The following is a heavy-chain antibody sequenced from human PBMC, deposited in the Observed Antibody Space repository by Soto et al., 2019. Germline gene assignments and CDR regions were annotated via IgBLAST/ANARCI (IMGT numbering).Heavy chain of an antibody. CDR3: ARDLNRSGWYRAPPPGYFDY. CDR2: IKQDGSEK. CDR1: GFTFSSYW. Sequence: GGSLRLSCAASGFTFSSYWMSWVRQAPGKGLEWVANIKQDGSEKYYVDSVKGRFTISRDNAKNSLYLQMNSLRAEDTAVYYCARDLNRSGWYRAPPPGYFDYWGQGTLVTVSS. V-gene: IGHV3-7*01. D-gene: IGHD6-19*01. J-gene: IGHJ4*02.